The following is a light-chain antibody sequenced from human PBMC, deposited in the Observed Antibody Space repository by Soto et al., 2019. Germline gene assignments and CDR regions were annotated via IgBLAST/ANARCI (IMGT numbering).Light chain of an antibody. CDR3: QQYGSSPFT. J-gene: IGKJ3*01. Sequence: EIVLTQSPGTLSLSPGERATLSCRASQSVSSSNLAWYQQKPGQAPRLLIYGASSRATGIPDRFSGSGSGADFTLTISRLEPEDFAAYYCQQYGSSPFTFGPVTKVDI. CDR2: GAS. CDR1: QSVSSSN. V-gene: IGKV3-20*01.